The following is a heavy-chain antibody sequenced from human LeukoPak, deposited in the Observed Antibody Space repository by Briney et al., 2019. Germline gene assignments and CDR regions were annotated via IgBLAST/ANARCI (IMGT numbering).Heavy chain of an antibody. Sequence: PGGSLRLSCAASGFSFSDYYMSWTRRAPGKGLEWVSFISKSDNTKDYADSVRGRFTISRDNTKNSLYLQMNSLRIEDTAVYYCARVLGSYAVDYWGQGTLATVSS. D-gene: IGHD3-10*01. J-gene: IGHJ4*02. CDR1: GFSFSDYY. CDR2: ISKSDNTK. V-gene: IGHV3-11*01. CDR3: ARVLGSYAVDY.